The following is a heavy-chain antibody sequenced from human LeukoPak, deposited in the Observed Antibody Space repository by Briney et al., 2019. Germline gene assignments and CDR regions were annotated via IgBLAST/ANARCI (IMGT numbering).Heavy chain of an antibody. CDR2: IVVGSGNT. CDR1: GFTFTSSV. V-gene: IGHV1-58*02. Sequence: SVKVSCKASGFTFTSSVMQWVRQARGQRLEWIGWIVVGSGNTNYAQKFQERVTITRDMSTSTAYMELSSLRSEDTAVYYCAAYESRPNYYYGMDVWGQGTTVTVSS. D-gene: IGHD3-16*01. CDR3: AAYESRPNYYYGMDV. J-gene: IGHJ6*02.